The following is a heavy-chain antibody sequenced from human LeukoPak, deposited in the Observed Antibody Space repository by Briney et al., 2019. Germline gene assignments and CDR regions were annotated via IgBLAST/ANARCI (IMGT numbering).Heavy chain of an antibody. CDR1: GFTFSSYK. Sequence: GGSLRLSCAASGFTFSSYKMNWVRQAPGKGLEWVSYISSSGSTIYYADSVKGRFTISRDNAKNSLYLQMNSLRAEDTAVYYCASLWPYRHPDYWGQGTLVTVSS. D-gene: IGHD2-2*01. J-gene: IGHJ4*02. CDR3: ASLWPYRHPDY. CDR2: ISSSGSTI. V-gene: IGHV3-48*03.